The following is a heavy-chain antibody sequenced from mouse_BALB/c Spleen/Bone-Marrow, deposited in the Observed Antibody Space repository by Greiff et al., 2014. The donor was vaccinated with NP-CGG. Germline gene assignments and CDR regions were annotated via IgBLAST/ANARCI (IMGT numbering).Heavy chain of an antibody. D-gene: IGHD2-4*01. CDR1: GYTFTNYW. CDR3: ARDMITTRAMDY. Sequence: VQLQQSGAELARPGTSVKISCKASGYTFTNYWLGWVKQRPGHGLEWIGDIYPGGGYTDYNEKFKGKATLTADTSSSTAYMQLSSLTSEDSAVYFCARDMITTRAMDYWGQGTSVTVSS. CDR2: IYPGGGYT. J-gene: IGHJ4*01. V-gene: IGHV1-63*02.